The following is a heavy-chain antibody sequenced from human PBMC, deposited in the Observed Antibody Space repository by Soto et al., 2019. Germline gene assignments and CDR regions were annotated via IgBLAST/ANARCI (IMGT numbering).Heavy chain of an antibody. D-gene: IGHD1-26*01. CDR1: GYRFTSYS. V-gene: IGHV5-10-1*01. CDR3: ASEEWELLSV. Sequence: GESLKISCKGSGYRFTSYSISWVRQMPGKGLEWMGRIDPSDSYTNYSPSFQGHVTISADKSISTAYLQWSSLKASDTAMYYCASEEWELLSVWGQGTTVTVPS. J-gene: IGHJ6*02. CDR2: IDPSDSYT.